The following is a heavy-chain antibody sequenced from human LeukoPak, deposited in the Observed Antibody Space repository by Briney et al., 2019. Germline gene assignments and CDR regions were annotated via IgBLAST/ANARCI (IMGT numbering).Heavy chain of an antibody. D-gene: IGHD3-9*01. CDR1: GFTFNAFS. V-gene: IGHV3-48*02. Sequence: GGSLRLPCEASGFTFNAFSMIWVRQAPGKGLEWVSYISGSSFRIFYADSVKGRFTIYRDNAKNSLFLQMNSLRDEDTAVYYCARDLETDISDAFDIWGQGTVVTVSS. J-gene: IGHJ3*02. CDR3: ARDLETDISDAFDI. CDR2: ISGSSFRI.